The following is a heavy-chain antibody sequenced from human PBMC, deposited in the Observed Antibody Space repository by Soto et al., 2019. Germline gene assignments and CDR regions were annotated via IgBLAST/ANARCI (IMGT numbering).Heavy chain of an antibody. D-gene: IGHD3-22*01. CDR3: ARHHYYDSSGYLDY. CDR2: INIDGSDT. V-gene: IGHV3-74*01. Sequence: GGSLRLSCAASGFTFSNYWMHWVRQTPGMGLVWVSHINIDGSDTTYADSVKGRFTISRDNSKNTLYLQMNSLRAEDTAVYYCARHHYYDSSGYLDYWGQGTLVTVSS. J-gene: IGHJ4*02. CDR1: GFTFSNYW.